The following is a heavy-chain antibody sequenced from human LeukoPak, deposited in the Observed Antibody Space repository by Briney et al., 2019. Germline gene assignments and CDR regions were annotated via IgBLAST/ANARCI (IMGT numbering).Heavy chain of an antibody. CDR3: ARHRVYYDFWSGYVDY. D-gene: IGHD3-3*01. Sequence: SETLSHTCTVSGGSISSSSYYWGWIRQPPGTGLEWIGSIYYSGSTYYNPSLKSRVTISVDTSKNQFSLKLSSVTAADTAVYYCARHRVYYDFWSGYVDYWGQGTLVTVSS. J-gene: IGHJ4*02. CDR2: IYYSGST. CDR1: GGSISSSSYY. V-gene: IGHV4-39*01.